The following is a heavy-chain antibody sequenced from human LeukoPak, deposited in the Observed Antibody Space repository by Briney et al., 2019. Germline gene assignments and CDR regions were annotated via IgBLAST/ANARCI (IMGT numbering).Heavy chain of an antibody. CDR2: ISYDGSNK. Sequence: GGSLRLSCAASGFTFSSYGMHWVRQAPGKGLEWVAVISYDGSNKYYADSVKGRFTISRDNSKNTLYLQMNSLRAEDTAVYYCAKDRGYGDYYYYYGMDVWGKGTTVTVSS. J-gene: IGHJ6*04. V-gene: IGHV3-30*18. D-gene: IGHD4-17*01. CDR3: AKDRGYGDYYYYYGMDV. CDR1: GFTFSSYG.